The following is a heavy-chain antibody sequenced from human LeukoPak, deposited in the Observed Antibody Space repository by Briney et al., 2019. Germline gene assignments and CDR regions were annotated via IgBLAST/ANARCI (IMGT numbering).Heavy chain of an antibody. CDR2: INPNSGGT. V-gene: IGHV1-2*02. D-gene: IGHD4-17*01. CDR3: AREPRADYGDYRNYYYYMDV. CDR1: GYTFTSYA. J-gene: IGHJ6*03. Sequence: ASVKVSCKASGYTFTSYAMNWVRQAPGQGLEWMGWINPNSGGTNYAQKFQGRVTMTRDTSISTAYMELSRLRSDDTAVYYCAREPRADYGDYRNYYYYMDVWGKGTTVTISS.